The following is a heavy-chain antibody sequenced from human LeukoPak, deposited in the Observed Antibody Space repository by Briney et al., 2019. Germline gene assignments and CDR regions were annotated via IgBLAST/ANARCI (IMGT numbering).Heavy chain of an antibody. CDR2: ITGSGDSS. CDR3: AEAHCGSSSCSRVDY. Sequence: GGSLRLSCAASGLTFSNYAMSWVRQAPGRGLEWVSAITGSGDSSYYADSVKGRFTISRDSSKSTLYLQMNSLRAEDTALYYCAEAHCGSSSCSRVDYWGQGTLVTVSS. V-gene: IGHV3-23*01. J-gene: IGHJ4*02. D-gene: IGHD2-2*01. CDR1: GLTFSNYA.